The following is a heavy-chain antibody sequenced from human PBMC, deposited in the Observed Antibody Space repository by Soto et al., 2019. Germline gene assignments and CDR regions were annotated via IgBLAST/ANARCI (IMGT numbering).Heavy chain of an antibody. Sequence: SETLSLTCTVSGGSVSSGSYYWSWIRQPPGKGLEWIGYIYYSGSTNYNPSLKSRVTISVDTSKNQFSLKLSSVTASDTAVYYCARVPRLYYDILTGYYPSYYFDYWGQGTLVTVSS. D-gene: IGHD3-9*01. V-gene: IGHV4-61*01. J-gene: IGHJ4*02. CDR1: GGSVSSGSYY. CDR2: IYYSGST. CDR3: ARVPRLYYDILTGYYPSYYFDY.